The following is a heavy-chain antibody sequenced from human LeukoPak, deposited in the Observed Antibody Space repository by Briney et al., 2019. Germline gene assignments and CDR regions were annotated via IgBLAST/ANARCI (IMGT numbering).Heavy chain of an antibody. D-gene: IGHD6-19*01. CDR1: GFTFSSYG. CDR2: ISSSSGFI. Sequence: GESLKISCAASGFTFSSYGMNWVRQAPGKGLEWVSSISSSSGFIFYADSVKGRFTISRDNAKNSLYLQMNSLRAEDTAVYYCARSGGSGWYSDYWGQGTLVTVSS. J-gene: IGHJ4*02. CDR3: ARSGGSGWYSDY. V-gene: IGHV3-21*01.